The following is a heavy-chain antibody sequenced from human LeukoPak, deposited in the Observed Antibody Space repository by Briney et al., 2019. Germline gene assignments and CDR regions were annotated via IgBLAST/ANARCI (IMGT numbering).Heavy chain of an antibody. Sequence: SETLSLTCTVSGGSISSYYWNWIRQPPGKGLEGFGCIYYSGFTNYNPSLKSRVTISVDTSKNQFSLKLSSVTAADTAVYYCARARSTYYYDSSGYVLDYWGQGTLVSVSS. V-gene: IGHV4-59*01. D-gene: IGHD3-22*01. J-gene: IGHJ4*02. CDR3: ARARSTYYYDSSGYVLDY. CDR1: GGSISSYY. CDR2: IYYSGFT.